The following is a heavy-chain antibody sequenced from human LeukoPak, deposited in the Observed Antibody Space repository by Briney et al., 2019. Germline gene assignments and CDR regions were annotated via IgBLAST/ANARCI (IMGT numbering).Heavy chain of an antibody. CDR3: ARGYMALY. CDR1: GLTFSSSW. J-gene: IGHJ4*02. Sequence: GGSLRLSCAVSGLTFSSSWMDWVRQAPGKGLEWVSYISSSSSYTNYADSVKGRFTISRDNAKNSLYLQMNSLRAEDTAVYYCARGYMALYWGQGTLVTVSS. V-gene: IGHV3-21*05. CDR2: ISSSSSYT. D-gene: IGHD3-16*02.